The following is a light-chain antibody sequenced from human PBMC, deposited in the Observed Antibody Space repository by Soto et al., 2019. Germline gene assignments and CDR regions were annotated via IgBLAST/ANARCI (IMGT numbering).Light chain of an antibody. CDR2: SNN. CDR3: AAWDDSLNGYV. CDR1: SYNIGSNT. J-gene: IGLJ1*01. Sequence: QSVLTQPPSASGTPGQRVTISCSGSSYNIGSNTVNWYQQLPGTAPKLLIYSNNQRPSGVPDRFSGSKSGTSASLGISGLQSEDEADYYCAAWDDSLNGYVFGTGTKVTVL. V-gene: IGLV1-44*01.